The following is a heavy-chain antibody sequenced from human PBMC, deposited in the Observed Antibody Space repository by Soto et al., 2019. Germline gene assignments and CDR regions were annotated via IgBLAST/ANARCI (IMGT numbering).Heavy chain of an antibody. D-gene: IGHD3-9*01. V-gene: IGHV4-59*01. CDR1: GGSISSYY. CDR2: IYYSGST. CDR3: ARLLLTGYSLSPNWFDP. J-gene: IGHJ5*02. Sequence: PSETLSLTCTVSGGSISSYYWSWIRQPPGKGLEWIGYIYYSGSTNYNPSLKSRVTISVDTSKNQFSLKLSSVTAADTAVYYCARLLLTGYSLSPNWFDPWGQGTLVTVSS.